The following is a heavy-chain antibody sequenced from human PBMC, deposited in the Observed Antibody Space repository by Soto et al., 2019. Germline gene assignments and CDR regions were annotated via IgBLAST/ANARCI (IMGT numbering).Heavy chain of an antibody. CDR2: IYHSGST. D-gene: IGHD6-6*01. CDR1: GYSISSGYY. Sequence: SETLSLTCTVSGYSISSGYYWGWIRQPPGKGLEWIGSIYHSGSTYYNPSLKSRVTISVDTSKNQFSLKLSSVTAADTAVYYCAGGSSIAARLIGYWGQGTLVTVSS. V-gene: IGHV4-38-2*02. J-gene: IGHJ4*02. CDR3: AGGSSIAARLIGY.